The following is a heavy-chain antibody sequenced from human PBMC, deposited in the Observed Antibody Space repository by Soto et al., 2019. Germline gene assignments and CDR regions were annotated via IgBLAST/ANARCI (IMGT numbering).Heavy chain of an antibody. J-gene: IGHJ4*02. V-gene: IGHV2-5*01. CDR2: IFWNDDK. CDR1: GFSLSSSGVG. CDR3: AHRHFSPRYIRSWSTSFDF. Sequence: SGPTLVNPTQTLTLTCTFSGFSLSSSGVGVGWIRQPPGKALEWLALIFWNDDKRYSPSLKNRLTITKDTSKNQVVLTMTNMDPVDAATYFCAHRHFSPRYIRSWSTSFDFWGQGTLVTVSS. D-gene: IGHD6-13*01.